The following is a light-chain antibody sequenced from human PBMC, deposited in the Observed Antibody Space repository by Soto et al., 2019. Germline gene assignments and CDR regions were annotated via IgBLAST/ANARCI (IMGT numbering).Light chain of an antibody. V-gene: IGLV2-14*01. J-gene: IGLJ1*01. CDR3: SSYTSTSTPYV. CDR2: EVS. CDR1: SSDVGGYNY. Sequence: QSALTQPASVSGSPGQSITISCTGTSSDVGGYNYVSWYQQHPGKAPKLRIYEVSNRPSGVFKSCSACKSGNKASLTISGRQPADEADYYCSSYTSTSTPYVFGTGTKVTVL.